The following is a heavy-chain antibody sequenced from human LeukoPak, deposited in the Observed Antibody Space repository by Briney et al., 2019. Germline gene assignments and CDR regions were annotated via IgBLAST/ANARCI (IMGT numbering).Heavy chain of an antibody. Sequence: GASVKVSCKASGGTFNSYAISWVRQAPGQGLEWMGKIIPIFGTAKYAQKFQGRVTITTDASTSTAYMELSSLRSEDTAVYYCARGLGGYSGYDPPGYWGQGTLVTVSS. J-gene: IGHJ4*02. CDR2: IIPIFGTA. D-gene: IGHD5-12*01. CDR1: GGTFNSYA. CDR3: ARGLGGYSGYDPPGY. V-gene: IGHV1-69*05.